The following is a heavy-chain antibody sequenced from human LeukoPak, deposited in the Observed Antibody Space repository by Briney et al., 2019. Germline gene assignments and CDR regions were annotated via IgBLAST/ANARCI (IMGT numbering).Heavy chain of an antibody. V-gene: IGHV1-24*01. CDR2: FDPEDGET. D-gene: IGHD2-2*01. CDR1: GYTLTELS. J-gene: IGHJ4*02. CDR3: ATEPAKGYCSSTSCYWNPFDY. Sequence: GASVKVSCKVSGYTLTELSMHWVRPAPAKGLEWMGGFDPEDGETIYAQKFQGRVTMTEDTSTDTAYMELSSLRSEDTAVYYCATEPAKGYCSSTSCYWNPFDYWGQGTLVTVSS.